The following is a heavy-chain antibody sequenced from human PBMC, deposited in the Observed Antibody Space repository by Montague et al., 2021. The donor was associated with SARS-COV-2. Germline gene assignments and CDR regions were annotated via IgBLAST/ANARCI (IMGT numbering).Heavy chain of an antibody. CDR3: ARIRFWSVGDYYGFAY. V-gene: IGHV4-61*08. J-gene: IGHJ4*02. CDR2: ISYSGST. CDR1: GASIRSGGSN. D-gene: IGHD3-3*01. Sequence: SETLSLTCTVSGASIRSGGSNWNWIRRPPGKGLEWIGYISYSGSTHYNPSLKSRVTISVDTSKNQFSLQLISATAADTAVYYCARIRFWSVGDYYGFAYWGQGTLVTVSS.